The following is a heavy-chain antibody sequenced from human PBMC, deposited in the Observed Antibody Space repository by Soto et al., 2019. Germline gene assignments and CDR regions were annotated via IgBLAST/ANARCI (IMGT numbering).Heavy chain of an antibody. Sequence: GSLRLSCAASGXTFTRYSMNWVRQAPGKGLEWVSSISSTTNYIYYGDSMKGRFTISRDNANNSLYLEMNSLRAEDTDVYYCARESEDLTSNFDYWGQGTLGTVS. CDR3: ARESEDLTSNFDY. CDR2: ISSTTNYI. CDR1: GXTFTRYS. V-gene: IGHV3-21*06. J-gene: IGHJ4*02.